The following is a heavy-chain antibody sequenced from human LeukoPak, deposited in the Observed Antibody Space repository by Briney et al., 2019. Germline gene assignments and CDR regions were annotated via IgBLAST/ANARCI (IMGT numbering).Heavy chain of an antibody. Sequence: GGSLRLSCSASGFIFSAYAMHWVRQAPGKGLEYVSAISSNGSYTYNADSVKGRFTISRDNSKKTLHLQMSSLRAEDTAVYYCAREGRKYGSGSLYYFDHWGQGTLVTVS. CDR1: GFIFSAYA. CDR3: AREGRKYGSGSLYYFDH. V-gene: IGHV3-64D*09. D-gene: IGHD3-10*01. CDR2: ISSNGSYT. J-gene: IGHJ4*02.